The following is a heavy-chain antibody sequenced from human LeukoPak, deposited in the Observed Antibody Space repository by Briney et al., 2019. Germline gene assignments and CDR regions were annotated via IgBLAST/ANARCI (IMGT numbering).Heavy chain of an antibody. V-gene: IGHV4-4*07. J-gene: IGHJ4*02. D-gene: IGHD6-19*01. CDR2: IYTSGST. CDR3: ARRSSGWSYYFDY. CDR1: GGSISSYY. Sequence: SETLSLTCTVSGGSISSYYWSWTRQPAGKGLEWIGRIYTSGSTNYDPSLKSRVTMSVDTSKNQFSLKLSSVTAADTAVYYCARRSSGWSYYFDYWGQGTLVTVSS.